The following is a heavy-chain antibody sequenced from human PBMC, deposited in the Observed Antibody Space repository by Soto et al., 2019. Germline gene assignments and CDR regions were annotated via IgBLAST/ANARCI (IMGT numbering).Heavy chain of an antibody. D-gene: IGHD4-17*01. CDR3: ARAYGGNSGVFDY. CDR1: GGSFSGYY. V-gene: IGHV4-34*01. Sequence: QVQLQQWGAGLLKPSETLSLTCAVYGGSFSGYYWSWIRQPPGKGLEWIGEINHSGSTNYNPSLKCRVTISVDTSKNQFSLKLSSVTAADTAVYYCARAYGGNSGVFDYWGQGTLVTVSS. J-gene: IGHJ4*02. CDR2: INHSGST.